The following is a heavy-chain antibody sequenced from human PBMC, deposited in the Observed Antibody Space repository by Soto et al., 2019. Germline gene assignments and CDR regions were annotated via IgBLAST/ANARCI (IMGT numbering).Heavy chain of an antibody. D-gene: IGHD5-18*01. CDR3: ARDVYSYGY. V-gene: IGHV1-69*08. Sequence: QVQLVQSGAEVKKPGSSVKVSCKASGGTFSSFTISWVRQAPGQGLEWMGRIIPILGIANYAQKFQGRVTITADKSTSTGYMELSSLRSGDTAVYYCARDVYSYGYWGQGTLVTVSS. CDR1: GGTFSSFT. J-gene: IGHJ4*02. CDR2: IIPILGIA.